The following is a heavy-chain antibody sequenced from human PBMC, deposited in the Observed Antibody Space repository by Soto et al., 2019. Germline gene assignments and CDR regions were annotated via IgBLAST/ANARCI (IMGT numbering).Heavy chain of an antibody. Sequence: VQLQESGPGLVKPSETLSLTCAVSGDSISSPNWWSWYRQTPGKGLELIGEMFASGSSNYNPSLNGRVTISLDTSKNHFSLKLTSLTAADTAIYYCAREGFDHRPDYWGQGIPVTVSS. CDR2: MFASGSS. CDR1: GDSISSPNW. J-gene: IGHJ4*02. CDR3: AREGFDHRPDY. V-gene: IGHV4-4*02.